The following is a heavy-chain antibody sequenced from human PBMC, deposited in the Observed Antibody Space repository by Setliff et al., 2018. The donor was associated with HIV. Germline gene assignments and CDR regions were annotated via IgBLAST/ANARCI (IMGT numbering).Heavy chain of an antibody. CDR1: GFTFSRYA. D-gene: IGHD3-22*01. V-gene: IGHV3-48*01. CDR2: ASSSSANI. J-gene: IGHJ4*02. Sequence: QTGGSLRLSCAASGFTFSRYAMNWVRQAPGKGLEWISYASSSSANIHYADSVKGRFTISRDNAKNSLYLQMNSLRGDDTAVYYCARDRVYYYYDSSGYSDYWGQGTLVTVSS. CDR3: ARDRVYYYYDSSGYSDY.